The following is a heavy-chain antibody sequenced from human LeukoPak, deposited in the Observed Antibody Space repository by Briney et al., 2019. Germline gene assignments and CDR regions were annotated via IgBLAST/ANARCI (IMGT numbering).Heavy chain of an antibody. V-gene: IGHV5-51*01. J-gene: IGHJ6*02. D-gene: IGHD4-23*01. CDR1: GYSFTSYW. Sequence: GESLKISCKGSGYSFTSYWIGWVRQMPGKGLEWMGIIYLGDSDTRYSPSFQGQVTISADKSISTAYLQWSSLKASDTAMYYCARATVGKPTYYYYGMDVWGQGTTVTVSS. CDR2: IYLGDSDT. CDR3: ARATVGKPTYYYYGMDV.